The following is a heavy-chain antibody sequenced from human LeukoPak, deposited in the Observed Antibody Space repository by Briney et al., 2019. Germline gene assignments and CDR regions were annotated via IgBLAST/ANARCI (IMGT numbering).Heavy chain of an antibody. D-gene: IGHD1-26*01. Sequence: SETLSLTCTVSGGSISSGNSFWGWIRQPPGKGLEWIGTIYYSGSTYYNPSLKSRVTISVDTSKNQFSLKLNSVTAADTAVYYCARGLRIRKVGADDYWGQGTLVTVSS. V-gene: IGHV4-39*01. J-gene: IGHJ4*02. CDR1: GGSISSGNSF. CDR2: IYYSGST. CDR3: ARGLRIRKVGADDY.